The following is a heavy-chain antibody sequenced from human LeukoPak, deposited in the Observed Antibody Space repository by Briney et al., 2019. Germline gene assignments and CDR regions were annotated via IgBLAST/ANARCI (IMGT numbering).Heavy chain of an antibody. V-gene: IGHV4-38-2*02. Sequence: PSETLSLTCTVSGYSISSGYYWGWIRQPPGKGLGWIGSIYHSGRTYYNPSLKSRVTISVDTSKNQFSLTLSSVTAADTAVYYCARSDGYGLVGIWGQGTMVTVSS. D-gene: IGHD3-10*01. CDR3: ARSDGYGLVGI. CDR2: IYHSGRT. CDR1: GYSISSGYY. J-gene: IGHJ3*02.